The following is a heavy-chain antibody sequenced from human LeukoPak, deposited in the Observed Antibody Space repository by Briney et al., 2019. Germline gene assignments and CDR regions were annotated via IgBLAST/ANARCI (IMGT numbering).Heavy chain of an antibody. CDR2: ISGNGVTT. J-gene: IGHJ6*02. V-gene: IGHV3-64*01. Sequence: SGGSLRLSCAASGFSFSGDYIHWVRQAPGKGLEYVSAISGNGVTTHYTNPVKGRFTISRDNSKNTVYLQMGSLSTEDTAVYYCARDTNREQDIWGQGTTVTVSS. CDR3: ARDTNREQDI. CDR1: GFSFSGDY. D-gene: IGHD3-3*01.